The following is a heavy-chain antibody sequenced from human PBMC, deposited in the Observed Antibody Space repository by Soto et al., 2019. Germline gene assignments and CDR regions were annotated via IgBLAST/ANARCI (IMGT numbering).Heavy chain of an antibody. CDR3: ARTGIGQWQG. CDR1: GYTFTSYA. D-gene: IGHD6-19*01. CDR2: INAGNGNT. Sequence: GASVKVSCKASGYTFTSYAISWVRQAPGQGLEWMGWINAGNGNTKYSQKFQGRVTITRDTSTSTAYMELSSLRSEDTAVYYCARTGIGQWQGWGQGTLVTVSS. J-gene: IGHJ4*02. V-gene: IGHV1-3*01.